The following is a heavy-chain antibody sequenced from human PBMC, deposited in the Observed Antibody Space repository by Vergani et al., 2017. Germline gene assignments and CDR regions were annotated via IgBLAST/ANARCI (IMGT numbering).Heavy chain of an antibody. CDR1: GFTFDDYA. J-gene: IGHJ4*02. D-gene: IGHD1-26*01. Sequence: EVQLVESGGGLVQPGRSLRLSCAASGFTFDDYAMHWVRQAPGKGLEWVSGISWNSGSIGYADAVKGRFTISRDNAKNSLYLQMNSLRAEDTALYYCAKDAAFYYDGVYYFDYWGQGTLVTVSS. CDR2: ISWNSGSI. V-gene: IGHV3-9*01. CDR3: AKDAAFYYDGVYYFDY.